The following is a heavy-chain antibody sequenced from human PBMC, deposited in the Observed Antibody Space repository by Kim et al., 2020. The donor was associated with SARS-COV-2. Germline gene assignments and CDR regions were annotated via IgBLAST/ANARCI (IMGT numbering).Heavy chain of an antibody. D-gene: IGHD3-22*01. CDR2: IHSDGTIK. Sequence: GGSLRLSCAASGFTVSNYLMNWVRQSPGEGLVWVSRIHSDGTIKEYVDSVKGRFTISRDNAKNTLYLQMNSLRPEDTAVYYCARAGDYDISGYYGFFHHWGQGPLVTVSS. CDR3: ARAGDYDISGYYGFFHH. CDR1: GFTVSNYL. J-gene: IGHJ1*01. V-gene: IGHV3-74*03.